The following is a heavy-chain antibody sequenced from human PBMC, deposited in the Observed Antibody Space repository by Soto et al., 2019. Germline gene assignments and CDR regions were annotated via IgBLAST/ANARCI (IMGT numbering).Heavy chain of an antibody. V-gene: IGHV3-11*03. Sequence: GSLRLSCAASGFAFSDYYMSWIRQAPGKGLEWVSYISSSSSYTNYADSVKGRFTISRDNAKNSLYLQMNSLRAEDTAVYYCARRYGDYLVDYYYYGMDVWGQGTTVTVSS. J-gene: IGHJ6*02. D-gene: IGHD4-17*01. CDR1: GFAFSDYY. CDR3: ARRYGDYLVDYYYYGMDV. CDR2: ISSSSSYT.